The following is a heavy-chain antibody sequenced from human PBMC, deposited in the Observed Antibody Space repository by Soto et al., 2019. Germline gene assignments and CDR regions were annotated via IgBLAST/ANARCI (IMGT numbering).Heavy chain of an antibody. V-gene: IGHV3-23*01. CDR1: GFTFSSYA. CDR3: AKRGYSSSWYNALSYYYYYMDV. D-gene: IGHD6-13*01. Sequence: GGSLRLSCAASGFTFSSYAMSWVRQAPGKGLEWVSAISGSGGSTYYADSVKGRFTISRDNSKNTLYLQMNSLRAEDTAVYYCAKRGYSSSWYNALSYYYYYMDVWGKGTTVTVSS. J-gene: IGHJ6*03. CDR2: ISGSGGST.